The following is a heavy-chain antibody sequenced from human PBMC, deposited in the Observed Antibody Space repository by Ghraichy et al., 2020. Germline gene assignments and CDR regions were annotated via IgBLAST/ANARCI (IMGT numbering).Heavy chain of an antibody. Sequence: GGSLRLSCAASGFTFSSYAMSWVRQAPGKGLEWVSAISGSGGSTYYADSVKGRFTISRDNSKNTLYLQMNSLRAEDTAVYYCAKAAIERWTDGEPSWNYMDVWGKGTTVTVSS. D-gene: IGHD4-23*01. V-gene: IGHV3-23*01. J-gene: IGHJ6*03. CDR3: AKAAIERWTDGEPSWNYMDV. CDR2: ISGSGGST. CDR1: GFTFSSYA.